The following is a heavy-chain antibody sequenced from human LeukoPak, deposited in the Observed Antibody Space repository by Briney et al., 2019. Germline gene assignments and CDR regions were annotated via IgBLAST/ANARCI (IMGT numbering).Heavy chain of an antibody. J-gene: IGHJ3*02. CDR1: GFTFSSYA. D-gene: IGHD4-17*01. CDR2: ISGSGGST. CDR3: AKHRDYGDYFPDAFDI. Sequence: GGSLRLSCAASGFTFSSYAMSWVRQAPGKGLEWVSAISGSGGSTYCADSVKGRFTISRDNSKNTLYLQMNSLRAEDTAVYYCAKHRDYGDYFPDAFDIWGQGTMVTVSS. V-gene: IGHV3-23*01.